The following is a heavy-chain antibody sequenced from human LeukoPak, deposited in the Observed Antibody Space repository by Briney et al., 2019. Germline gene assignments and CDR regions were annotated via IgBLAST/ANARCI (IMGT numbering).Heavy chain of an antibody. CDR3: AKAGVTTYYYDSSGYYLNWFDP. V-gene: IGHV3-23*01. CDR2: ISGSGGST. Sequence: PGGSLRLSCAASGFTFSSYAMSWVRQAPGKGLEWVSAISGSGGSTDYADSVKGRFTISRDNSKNTLYLQMNSLRAEDTAVYYCAKAGVTTYYYDSSGYYLNWFDPWGQGTLVTVSS. CDR1: GFTFSSYA. D-gene: IGHD3-22*01. J-gene: IGHJ5*02.